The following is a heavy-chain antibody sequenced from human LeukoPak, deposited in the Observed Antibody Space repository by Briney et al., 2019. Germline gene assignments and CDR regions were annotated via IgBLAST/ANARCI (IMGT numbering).Heavy chain of an antibody. CDR3: ARKSGTIAIPFDY. J-gene: IGHJ4*02. V-gene: IGHV3-74*01. D-gene: IGHD2-21*01. CDR2: INSDGSST. Sequence: GGSLRLSCAASGFTFSSYWMHWVRQAPGKGLVWVSRINSDGSSTTYADSVKGRFTISRDNAKNTLYLQMNSLRAEDTAVYYCARKSGTIAIPFDYWGQGTLVTVSS. CDR1: GFTFSSYW.